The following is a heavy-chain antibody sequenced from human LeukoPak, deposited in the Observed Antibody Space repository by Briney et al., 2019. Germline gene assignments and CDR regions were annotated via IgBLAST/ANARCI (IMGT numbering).Heavy chain of an antibody. V-gene: IGHV1-2*06. CDR3: ARAGVWDYSDTSGYHNGAFDI. J-gene: IGHJ3*02. CDR2: INPNSGGT. CDR1: GYTFNHYY. D-gene: IGHD3-22*01. Sequence: GASVEVSCKASGYTFNHYYIHWVRQAPGQGLEWMGRINPNSGGTNYAQKLQGRVTMTRDPSIITAYMELSRLRSDDTALYYCARAGVWDYSDTSGYHNGAFDIWGQGTMVTVSS.